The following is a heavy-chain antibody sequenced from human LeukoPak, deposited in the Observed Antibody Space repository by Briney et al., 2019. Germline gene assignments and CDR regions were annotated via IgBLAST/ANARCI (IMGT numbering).Heavy chain of an antibody. D-gene: IGHD6-13*01. Sequence: ASVKVSCKAFGYTFANYKIHWVRQAPGQGLEWMGWIDPKSGDTAYAPNFQCSVTMTRDMSISTAYMELSRLKSDDTAVYYCAKYWASGVFDIWGQGTMVTVSS. V-gene: IGHV1-2*02. CDR3: AKYWASGVFDI. CDR2: IDPKSGDT. CDR1: GYTFANYK. J-gene: IGHJ3*02.